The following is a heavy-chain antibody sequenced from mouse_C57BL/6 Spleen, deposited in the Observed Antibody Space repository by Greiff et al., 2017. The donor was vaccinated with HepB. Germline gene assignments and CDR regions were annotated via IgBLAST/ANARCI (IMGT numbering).Heavy chain of an antibody. CDR1: GYAFTNYL. J-gene: IGHJ2*01. D-gene: IGHD2-5*01. V-gene: IGHV1-54*01. CDR3: ARQESYYSNYDYFDY. CDR2: INPGSGGT. Sequence: QVQLQQSGAELVRPGTSVKVSCKASGYAFTNYLIEWVKQRPGQGLEWIGVINPGSGGTNYNEKFKGKATLTADKSSSTAYMQLSSLTSEYSAVYFCARQESYYSNYDYFDYWGQGTTLTVSS.